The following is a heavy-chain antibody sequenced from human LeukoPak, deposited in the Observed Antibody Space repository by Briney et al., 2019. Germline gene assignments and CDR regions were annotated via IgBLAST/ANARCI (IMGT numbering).Heavy chain of an antibody. Sequence: PGGSLRLSCAASGFSFGGYAMTWVRQAPGKGLEWVSSITHNGAATYYLDSVKARFTISRDNSRSTLYLQMDSLTAEDTALYYCAKDGLYFDGSTHIYYFDSWGQGTLVAVSS. D-gene: IGHD3-9*01. J-gene: IGHJ4*02. CDR2: ITHNGAAT. CDR3: AKDGLYFDGSTHIYYFDS. CDR1: GFSFGGYA. V-gene: IGHV3-23*01.